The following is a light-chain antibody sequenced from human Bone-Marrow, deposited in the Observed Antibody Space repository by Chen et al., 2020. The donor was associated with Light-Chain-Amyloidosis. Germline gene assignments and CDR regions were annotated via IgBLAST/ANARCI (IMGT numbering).Light chain of an antibody. J-gene: IGLJ3*02. CDR2: EDD. V-gene: IGLV6-57*01. Sequence: NFMLTQPHSVSASPGKTVIISCTRSSGSIATNYVQWYPQRPGSSPTTVIYEDDQRPSGVPDRFSGSIDRSSNSASLTISGLKTEDEADYYCQSYQGSSQGVFGGGTKLTVL. CDR3: QSYQGSSQGV. CDR1: SGSIATNY.